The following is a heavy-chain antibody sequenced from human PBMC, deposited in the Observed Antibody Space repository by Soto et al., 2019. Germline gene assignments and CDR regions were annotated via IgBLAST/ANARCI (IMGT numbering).Heavy chain of an antibody. V-gene: IGHV1-2*02. D-gene: IGHD3-22*01. CDR3: ARVPDYYDSSGYYAFDI. CDR2: INPNSGGT. Sequence: ASVKVSCKAYGYTFTGYYMHWVRQAPGQGLEWMGWINPNSGGTNYAQKFQGRFTMTRDTSISTAYMELSRLRSDDTAVYYCARVPDYYDSSGYYAFDIWGQGTMVTVSS. CDR1: GYTFTGYY. J-gene: IGHJ3*02.